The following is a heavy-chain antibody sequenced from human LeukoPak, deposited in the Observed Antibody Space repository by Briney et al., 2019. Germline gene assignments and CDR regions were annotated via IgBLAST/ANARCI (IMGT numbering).Heavy chain of an antibody. CDR1: GYTFTSYW. CDR3: ARPGYYDSSSYYYVLDY. V-gene: IGHV5-51*01. CDR2: IYPGDSDT. J-gene: IGHJ4*02. D-gene: IGHD3-22*01. Sequence: GESLQISCKGSGYTFTSYWIGWVRPMPGKGLEWMGIIYPGDSDTRYSPSFQGQVTISADKSISTAYLQWSSLKASDTAMYYCARPGYYDSSSYYYVLDYWGQGTLVTVSS.